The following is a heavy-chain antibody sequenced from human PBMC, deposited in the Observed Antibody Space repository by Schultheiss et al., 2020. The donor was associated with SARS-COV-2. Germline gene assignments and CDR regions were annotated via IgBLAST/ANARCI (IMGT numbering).Heavy chain of an antibody. J-gene: IGHJ6*03. CDR2: ISSSSSTI. CDR3: ASNYYYYYMDV. CDR1: GFTFSDYY. V-gene: IGHV3-11*04. Sequence: GGSLRLSCAASGFTFSDYYMNWVRQAPGKGLEWVSYISSSSSTIYYADSVKGRFTISRDNAKNSLYLQMNSLRAEDTAVYYCASNYYYYYMDVWGKGTTVTVSS.